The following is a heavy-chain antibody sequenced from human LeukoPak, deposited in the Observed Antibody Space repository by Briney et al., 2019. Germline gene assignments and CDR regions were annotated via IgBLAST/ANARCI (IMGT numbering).Heavy chain of an antibody. V-gene: IGHV3-23*01. CDR2: INSGGAP. D-gene: IGHD4-17*01. CDR1: GFTFSNYA. CDR3: ARDPNGDYIGAFEL. Sequence: GGSLRLSCAASGFTFSNYAVIWVRQAPGQGLEWVSAINSGGAPRYADSVKGRFTISRDSSKNMLYLQMNSLRAEDTVQYFCARDPNGDYIGAFELWGQGTGVTVSS. J-gene: IGHJ3*01.